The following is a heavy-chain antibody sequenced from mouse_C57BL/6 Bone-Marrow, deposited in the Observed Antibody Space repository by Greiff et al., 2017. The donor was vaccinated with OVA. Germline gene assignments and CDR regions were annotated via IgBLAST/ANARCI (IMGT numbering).Heavy chain of an antibody. D-gene: IGHD2-1*01. J-gene: IGHJ1*03. CDR3: ARYGNSWYFDV. V-gene: IGHV1-26*01. CDR1: GYTFTDYY. CDR2: INPNNGGT. Sequence: EVQLQQSGPELVKPGASVKISCKASGYTFTDYYMNWVKQSHGKSLEWIGDINPNNGGTSYNQKFKGKATLTVDKSSSTAYMELRSLTSEDSAVYYCARYGNSWYFDVWGTGTTVTVSS.